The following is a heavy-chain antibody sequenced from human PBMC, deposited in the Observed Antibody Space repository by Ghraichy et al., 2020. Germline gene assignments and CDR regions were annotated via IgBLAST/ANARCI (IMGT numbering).Heavy chain of an antibody. V-gene: IGHV4-39*07. CDR3: AREPGYSGYDWGFSGKSGNWFDP. Sequence: SETLSLTCTVSGGSISSSSYYWGWIRQPPGKGLEWIGSIYYSGSTYYNPSLKSRVTISVDTSKNQFSLKLSSVTAADTAVYYCAREPGYSGYDWGFSGKSGNWFDPWGQGTLVTVSS. J-gene: IGHJ5*02. CDR2: IYYSGST. CDR1: GGSISSSSYY. D-gene: IGHD5-12*01.